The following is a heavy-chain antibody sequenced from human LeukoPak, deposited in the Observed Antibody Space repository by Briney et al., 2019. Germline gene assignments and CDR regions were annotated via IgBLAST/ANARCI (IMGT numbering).Heavy chain of an antibody. CDR3: ARGTYSSSWAFNWFDP. D-gene: IGHD6-13*01. V-gene: IGHV3-7*01. Sequence: GGSLRLSCAASGFTFSSYWMSWVRQAPGKGLEWVANIKQDGSEKYYVDSVKGRFTIFRDNAKNSLYLQMNSLRAEDTAVYYCARGTYSSSWAFNWFDPWGQGTLVTVSS. CDR2: IKQDGSEK. CDR1: GFTFSSYW. J-gene: IGHJ5*02.